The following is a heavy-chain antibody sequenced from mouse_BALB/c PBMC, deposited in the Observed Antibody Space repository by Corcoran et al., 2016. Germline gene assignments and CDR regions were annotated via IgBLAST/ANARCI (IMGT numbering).Heavy chain of an antibody. CDR2: INTYTGEP. CDR3: ASGRFMCAMDY. CDR1: GYTFTNYG. V-gene: IGHV9-1*02. J-gene: IGHJ4*01. Sequence: QIQLVQSGPELKKPGETVKISCKASGYTFTNYGMNWVKQAPGKGLKWMGWINTYTGEPTYADDFKGRFAFSLETSASTAYLQINNLKNEDMATYFCASGRFMCAMDYWGQGTSVTVSS. D-gene: IGHD1-1*01.